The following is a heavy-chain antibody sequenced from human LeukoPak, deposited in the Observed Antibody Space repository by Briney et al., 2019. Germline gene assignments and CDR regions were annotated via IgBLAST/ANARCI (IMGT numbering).Heavy chain of an antibody. D-gene: IGHD3-22*01. J-gene: IGHJ4*02. CDR1: GGTFSSYA. CDR2: IIPIFGTA. V-gene: IGHV1-69*13. CDR3: ARESGTMIVVAHFDY. Sequence: SVKVSRKASGGTFSSYAISWVRQAPGQGLEWMGGIIPIFGTANYAQKFQGRVTITADESTSTAYMELSSLRSEDTAVYYCARESGTMIVVAHFDYWGQGTLVTVSS.